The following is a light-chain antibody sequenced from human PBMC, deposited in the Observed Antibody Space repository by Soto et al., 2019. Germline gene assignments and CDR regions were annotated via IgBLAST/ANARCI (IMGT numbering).Light chain of an antibody. CDR1: QSLSSD. J-gene: IGKJ1*01. Sequence: EIVMTQSPATLSVSPGERAILSCGASQSLSSDLAWYQQKPGQAPRLLIYDASTRATDIPARFSGSGSGTEFTLTIGSLQSEDFAVYYCQQYNNWPPVTFGQGTKVDIK. CDR3: QQYNNWPPVT. CDR2: DAS. V-gene: IGKV3-15*01.